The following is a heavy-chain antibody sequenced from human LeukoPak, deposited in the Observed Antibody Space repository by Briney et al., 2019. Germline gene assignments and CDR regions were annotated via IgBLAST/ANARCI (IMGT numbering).Heavy chain of an antibody. CDR1: GYTFTNYG. CDR3: ARDGFRYFGSGSYHVGSWFDP. CDR2: ISVYNGNT. J-gene: IGHJ5*02. V-gene: IGHV1-18*01. D-gene: IGHD3-10*01. Sequence: ASVKVSCKASGYTFTNYGISWVRQAPGQGLEWMGWISVYNGNTNYAQKFQGRVTMTTDTSTSTAYMELRSLRSDDTAVYYCARDGFRYFGSGSYHVGSWFDPWGQGTLVTVSS.